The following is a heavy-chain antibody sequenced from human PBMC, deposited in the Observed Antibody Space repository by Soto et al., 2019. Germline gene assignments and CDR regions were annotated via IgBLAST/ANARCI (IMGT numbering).Heavy chain of an antibody. Sequence: PGGSLRLSCAASGFTFSLYTMSWVRQAPGKGLEWVSAIYGSASKTFYADSVKGRFTISRDQSRNTLYLQMNSLRAEDTAVYYCARHEFGDSSGWSEQYYFDYWGQGTLVTVS. J-gene: IGHJ4*02. CDR2: IYGSASKT. D-gene: IGHD6-19*01. CDR1: GFTFSLYT. V-gene: IGHV3-23*01. CDR3: ARHEFGDSSGWSEQYYFDY.